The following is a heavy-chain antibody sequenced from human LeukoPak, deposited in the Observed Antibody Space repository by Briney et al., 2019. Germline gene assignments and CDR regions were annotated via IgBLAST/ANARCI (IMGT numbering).Heavy chain of an antibody. D-gene: IGHD4-17*01. V-gene: IGHV4-39*07. CDR3: ARDTHGDYYFDY. J-gene: IGHJ4*02. CDR2: IYYSGST. CDR1: GGSISSNTYY. Sequence: SETLSLTRTVSGGSISSNTYYWGWIRQPPGKGLEWIGSIYYSGSTYYSPSLKSRVTISVDTSKNQFSLKLSSVTAADTAVYYCARDTHGDYYFDYWGQGTLVTVSS.